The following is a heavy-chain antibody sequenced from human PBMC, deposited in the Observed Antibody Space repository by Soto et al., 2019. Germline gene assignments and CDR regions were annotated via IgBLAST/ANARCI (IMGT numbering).Heavy chain of an antibody. D-gene: IGHD4-4*01. CDR3: AKNLVVYSNSPFDY. Sequence: NPSETLSLTCTVSGGSISSYYWSWIRQPPGKGLEWIGYIYYSGSTNYNPSLKSRVTISVDTSKNQFSLKLSSVTAADTAVYYCAKNLVVYSNSPFDYWGQGTLVTVSS. J-gene: IGHJ4*02. CDR2: IYYSGST. CDR1: GGSISSYY. V-gene: IGHV4-59*01.